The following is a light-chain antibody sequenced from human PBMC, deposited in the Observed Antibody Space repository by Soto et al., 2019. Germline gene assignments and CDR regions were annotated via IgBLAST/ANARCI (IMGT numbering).Light chain of an antibody. CDR3: QSYDSGLSAVL. CDR1: SSNIGAGYD. V-gene: IGLV1-40*01. CDR2: GNT. J-gene: IGLJ2*01. Sequence: QPVLTQPPSVSGAPGQRVTISCTGSSSNIGAGYDVHWYQQLPETAPKLLIYGNTNRPSGVPDRFSGSKSGTSASLAITGLQAEDEADYYCQSYDSGLSAVLFGGGTKLTVL.